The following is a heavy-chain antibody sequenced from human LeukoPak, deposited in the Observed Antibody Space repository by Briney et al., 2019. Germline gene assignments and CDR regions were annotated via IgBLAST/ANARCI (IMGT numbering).Heavy chain of an antibody. D-gene: IGHD2-21*02. V-gene: IGHV1-2*02. J-gene: IGHJ4*02. Sequence: ASVKVSCKASGYTFTGYYMHWVRQAPGQGLEWMGWINPNSGGTNYAQKFQGRVTMTRDTSISTAYMELSRLRSDDTAVYYCARAAPAHCGGDRYAYWGQGTLVTVSS. CDR2: INPNSGGT. CDR1: GYTFTGYY. CDR3: ARAAPAHCGGDRYAY.